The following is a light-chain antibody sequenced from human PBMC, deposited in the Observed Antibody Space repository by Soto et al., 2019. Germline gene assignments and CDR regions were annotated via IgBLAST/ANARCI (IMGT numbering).Light chain of an antibody. J-gene: IGKJ4*01. Sequence: EIVLTQSPATLSVSPGERATLSCRASQSVSTNLAWYQHKHGLPPRLLIYVAYTRVTGIPARLNGSGSETYFTLTIIYLKSEDFELYYCQQYEKRRPPVTFGGGTKVEI. CDR2: VAY. V-gene: IGKV3-15*01. CDR3: QQYEKRRPPVT. CDR1: QSVSTN.